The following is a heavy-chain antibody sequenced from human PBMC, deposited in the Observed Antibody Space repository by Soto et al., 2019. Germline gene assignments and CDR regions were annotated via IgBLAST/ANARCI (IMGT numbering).Heavy chain of an antibody. D-gene: IGHD3-22*01. Sequence: QVQLVESGGGLVKPGGSLRLSCAASGFTFSDYYMSWIRQAPGKGLEWVSYISSSGSTIYYADSVKGRFTISRDNAKNSPYLQMNSLRAEHTAVSYCARSHLYYDSSGYPDYWGQGTLVTVSS. CDR1: GFTFSDYY. CDR3: ARSHLYYDSSGYPDY. V-gene: IGHV3-11*01. CDR2: ISSSGSTI. J-gene: IGHJ4*02.